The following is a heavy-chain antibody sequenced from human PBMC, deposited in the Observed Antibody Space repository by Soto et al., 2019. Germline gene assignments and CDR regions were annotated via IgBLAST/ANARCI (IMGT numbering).Heavy chain of an antibody. CDR1: GFTFSSYG. J-gene: IGHJ4*02. Sequence: QVQLVESGGGVVQPGRSLRLSCAASGFTFSSYGMHWVRQAPGKGLEWVAVISYDGSNKYYADSVKGRFTISRDNSKNTLYLQMNSRRAEDTAVYYCSKESLVNDYWGQGTLVTVSS. CDR2: ISYDGSNK. V-gene: IGHV3-30*18. CDR3: SKESLVNDY. D-gene: IGHD2-21*01.